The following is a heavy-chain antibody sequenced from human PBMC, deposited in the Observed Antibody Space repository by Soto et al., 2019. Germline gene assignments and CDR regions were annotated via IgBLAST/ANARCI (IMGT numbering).Heavy chain of an antibody. CDR1: GYNFNTYD. CDR2: MSPSSGNT. Sequence: QVQLVQSGAEVEKPEASVKVSCQASGYNFNTYDINWVRQATGQGLEWMGWMSPSSGNTNYAQKFQGRVTMTRDTSVSTAYMELNRLTSDDTAVYYCARGITQGYDYWGQGTPVTVSS. J-gene: IGHJ4*02. D-gene: IGHD1-20*01. CDR3: ARGITQGYDY. V-gene: IGHV1-8*02.